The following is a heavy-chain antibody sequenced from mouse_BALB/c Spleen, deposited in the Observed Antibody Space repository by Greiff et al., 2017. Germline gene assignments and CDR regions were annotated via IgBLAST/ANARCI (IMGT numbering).Heavy chain of an antibody. D-gene: IGHD2-1*01. Sequence: QVQLKQSGPGLVAPSQSLSITCPVSGFSLTSYGVHWVRQPPGQGLEWLGVIWAGGSTNYNSALMSRLSISKDNSTSQVFLKMNSLQTDDPAMYYCAREVYVNYDDWGQGTTLTVAS. CDR2: IWAGGST. CDR3: AREVYVNYDD. CDR1: GFSLTSYG. J-gene: IGHJ2*01. V-gene: IGHV2-9*02.